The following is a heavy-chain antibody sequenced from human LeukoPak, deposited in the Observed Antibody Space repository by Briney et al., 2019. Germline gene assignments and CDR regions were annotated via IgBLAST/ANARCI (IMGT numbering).Heavy chain of an antibody. CDR3: AGRGSGSYFDY. CDR2: IGGGGSDT. D-gene: IGHD3-10*01. CDR1: GFNFWNTG. Sequence: GGSLRLSCAVAGFNFWNTGMSWVRQAPGKGLEWVSAIGGGGSDTKYTDSVKGRFTILRDISKNTLYLQMNSLRAEDTAVYYCAGRGSGSYFDYWGQGTLVAVSS. V-gene: IGHV3-23*01. J-gene: IGHJ4*02.